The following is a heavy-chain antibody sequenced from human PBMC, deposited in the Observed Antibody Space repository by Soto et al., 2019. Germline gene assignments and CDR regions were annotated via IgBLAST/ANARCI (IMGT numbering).Heavy chain of an antibody. CDR3: ARISVASRYMDV. V-gene: IGHV4-39*01. CDR1: GGSMSSSSYY. Sequence: QLQLEERGPGLVTPSETLSLTCTVSGGSMSSSSYYWGWIRQSPGKGLEWIGSFYYSGSTYYSPSLKSRVTISGDTSKKQTSLRLSSVTAADTAVYYCARISVASRYMDVWGKGSTVTVSS. J-gene: IGHJ6*03. D-gene: IGHD5-12*01. CDR2: FYYSGST.